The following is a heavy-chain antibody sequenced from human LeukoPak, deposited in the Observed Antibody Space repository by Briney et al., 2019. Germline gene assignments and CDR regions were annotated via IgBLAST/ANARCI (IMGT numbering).Heavy chain of an antibody. V-gene: IGHV1-2*02. CDR2: INPNNGGT. CDR1: GYTSTGHY. CDR3: ARDRGHCSSSSCLGYMDV. Sequence: ASVKVSCKASGYTSTGHYMHWVRQAPGQGLEWMGWINPNNGGTNYAQKFQGRVTMTRDTSINTAYMEVSRLRSDDTAVYYCARDRGHCSSSSCLGYMDVWGKGTMVTVSS. J-gene: IGHJ6*03. D-gene: IGHD2-2*03.